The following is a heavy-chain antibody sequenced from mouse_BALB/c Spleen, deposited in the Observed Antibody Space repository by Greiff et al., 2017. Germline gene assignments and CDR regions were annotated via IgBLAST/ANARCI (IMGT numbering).Heavy chain of an antibody. CDR1: GFTFSSFG. CDR2: ISSGSSTI. J-gene: IGHJ2*01. D-gene: IGHD1-2*01. V-gene: IGHV5-17*02. CDR3: ARSGVRPNFDD. Sequence: EVKLQESGGGLVQPGGSRKLSCAASGFTFSSFGMHWVRQAPEKGLEWVAYISSGSSTIYYADTVKGRFTISRDNPKNTLFLQMTSLRSEDTAMYYCARSGVRPNFDDWGQGTTLTVSS.